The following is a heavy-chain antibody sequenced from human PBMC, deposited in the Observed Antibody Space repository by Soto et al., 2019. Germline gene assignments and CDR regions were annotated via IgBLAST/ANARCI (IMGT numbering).Heavy chain of an antibody. CDR3: AREDPRGYDFWSGYYIFDY. CDR1: GGTFSSYA. D-gene: IGHD3-3*01. V-gene: IGHV1-69*13. Sequence: SEKVSCKASGGTFSSYAISWVRQAPGQGLEWMGGIIPIFGTANYAQKFQGRVTITADESTSTAYMELSSLRSEDTAVYSCAREDPRGYDFWSGYYIFDYWGQGTLVTVSS. CDR2: IIPIFGTA. J-gene: IGHJ4*02.